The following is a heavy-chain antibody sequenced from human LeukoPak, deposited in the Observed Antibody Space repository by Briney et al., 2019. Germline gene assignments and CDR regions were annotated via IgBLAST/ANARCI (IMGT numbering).Heavy chain of an antibody. CDR1: GGTFITYA. CDR3: ARDRALVRELWSASAFDY. V-gene: IGHV1-69*04. Sequence: SVKVSCKASGGTFITYAISWVRQAPGQGLEWMGRIIPILDITDYAQKFQGRVTITADKSTNTAYMELSNLRSEDTAVYYCARDRALVRELWSASAFDYWGQGSLVAVSS. J-gene: IGHJ4*02. CDR2: IIPILDIT. D-gene: IGHD5-18*01.